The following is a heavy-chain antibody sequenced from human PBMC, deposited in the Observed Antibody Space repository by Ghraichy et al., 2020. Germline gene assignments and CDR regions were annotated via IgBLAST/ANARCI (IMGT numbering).Heavy chain of an antibody. Sequence: GGSLRLSCAASRFTFSSYWMHWVRQTPGKGLVWVSRINGDGSSITYADSVKGRFTISRDNAKNTLYLQMNSLRAEDTAVFYCARGSAGYYFFAMDVWGQGTTVTVSS. CDR3: ARGSAGYYFFAMDV. V-gene: IGHV3-74*01. D-gene: IGHD6-25*01. CDR2: INGDGSSI. CDR1: RFTFSSYW. J-gene: IGHJ6*02.